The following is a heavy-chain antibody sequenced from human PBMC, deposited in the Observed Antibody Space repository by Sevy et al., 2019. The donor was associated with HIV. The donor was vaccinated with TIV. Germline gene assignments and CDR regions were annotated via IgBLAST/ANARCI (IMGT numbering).Heavy chain of an antibody. CDR1: GGSISSSSYY. CDR3: ARTTSGGSCCTIDY. Sequence: SETLSLTCTVSGGSISSSSYYWGWIRQPPGKGLEWIGSIYYSGSTYYNPSLKSRVTISVDTSKNQFSLKLSSVTAADTAGYYCARTTSGGSCCTIDYWGQGTLVTVSS. D-gene: IGHD2-15*01. CDR2: IYYSGST. J-gene: IGHJ4*02. V-gene: IGHV4-39*01.